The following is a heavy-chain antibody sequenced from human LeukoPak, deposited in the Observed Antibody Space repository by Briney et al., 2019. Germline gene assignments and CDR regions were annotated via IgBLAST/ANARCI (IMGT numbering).Heavy chain of an antibody. Sequence: GGSLRLSCAASGFPISTNGMSWVRQAPGKGLEWVSGIVGGDGGTYYADSVKGRFIISRDNSKNTLYVQMNSLRAEDTAVYYCARAHNWKYGSFDFWGQGTLVTVSS. CDR1: GFPISTNG. D-gene: IGHD1-7*01. V-gene: IGHV3-23*01. CDR3: ARAHNWKYGSFDF. CDR2: IVGGDGGT. J-gene: IGHJ4*02.